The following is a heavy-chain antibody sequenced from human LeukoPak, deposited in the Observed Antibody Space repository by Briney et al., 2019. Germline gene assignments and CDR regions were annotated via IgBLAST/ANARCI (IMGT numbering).Heavy chain of an antibody. D-gene: IGHD2-8*02. J-gene: IGHJ4*02. V-gene: IGHV3-21*01. Sequence: GGSLRLSCAASGFTFSSYSMNWVRQAPGKGLEWVSSISSSSSYIYYADSVKGRFTISRDNAKNSLYLQMNSLRAEDTAVYYCARDQVECTGGTCQSRVGFDFWGQGTLVTVSS. CDR1: GFTFSSYS. CDR2: ISSSSSYI. CDR3: ARDQVECTGGTCQSRVGFDF.